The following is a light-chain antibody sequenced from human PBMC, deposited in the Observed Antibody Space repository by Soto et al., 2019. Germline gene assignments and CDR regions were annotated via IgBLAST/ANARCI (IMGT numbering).Light chain of an antibody. CDR3: MHSIQWPWT. J-gene: IGKJ1*01. V-gene: IGKV2-30*01. Sequence: DVVMTQSPLSLPVTLGQPASISCRSSQSLLYRDGNTYFNWFQQRPGQSPSRLFYNASNRDSGVPDRFSASGSGTDFTLKISRVEAEDVGVYYCMHSIQWPWTFGQGTKVEIK. CDR1: QSLLYRDGNTY. CDR2: NAS.